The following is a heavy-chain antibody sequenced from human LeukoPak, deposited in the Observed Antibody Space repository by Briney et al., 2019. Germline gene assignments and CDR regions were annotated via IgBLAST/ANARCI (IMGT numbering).Heavy chain of an antibody. J-gene: IGHJ4*02. D-gene: IGHD4-17*01. CDR2: ISGSGGST. CDR1: RFTFSSFA. Sequence: GGSLRLSCAASRFTFSSFAMSWVRQAPGKGLEWVSAISGSGGSTYYADSVKGRFTISRDNSKNTLYLQMNSLRAEDTAVYYCGVVFYGDSYDPFDYWGQGTLVTVSS. CDR3: GVVFYGDSYDPFDY. V-gene: IGHV3-23*01.